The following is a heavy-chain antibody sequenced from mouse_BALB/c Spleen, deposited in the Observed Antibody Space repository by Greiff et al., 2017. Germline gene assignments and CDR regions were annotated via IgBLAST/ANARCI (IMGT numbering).Heavy chain of an antibody. Sequence: EVHLVESGGGLVQPGGSLRLSCATSGFTFTDYYMSWVRQPPGKALEWLGFIRNKANGYTTEYSASVKGRFTISRDNSQSILYLQMNTLRAEDSATYYCARDMSGYGWYFDVWGAGTTVTVSS. D-gene: IGHD2-14*01. CDR2: IRNKANGYTT. J-gene: IGHJ1*01. CDR1: GFTFTDYY. CDR3: ARDMSGYGWYFDV. V-gene: IGHV7-3*02.